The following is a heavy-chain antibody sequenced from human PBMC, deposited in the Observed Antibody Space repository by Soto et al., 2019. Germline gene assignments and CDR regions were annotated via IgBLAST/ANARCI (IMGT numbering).Heavy chain of an antibody. CDR3: AKDPYYYDSSGPLQSWWYYYYGMDV. Sequence: SLRLSCAASGFTFDDYAMHWVRQAAGKGLEWVSGISWNSGSIGYADSVKGRFTISRDNAKNSLYLQMNSLRAEDTALYYCAKDPYYYDSSGPLQSWWYYYYGMDVWGQGTTVTVSS. CDR1: GFTFDDYA. J-gene: IGHJ6*02. D-gene: IGHD3-22*01. V-gene: IGHV3-9*01. CDR2: ISWNSGSI.